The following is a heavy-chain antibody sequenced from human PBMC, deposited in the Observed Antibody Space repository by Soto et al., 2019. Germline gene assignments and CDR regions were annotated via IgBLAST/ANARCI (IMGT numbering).Heavy chain of an antibody. Sequence: SVKVSCKASGGTFSSYTISWVRQAPGQGLEWMGRIIPILGIANYAQKFQGRVTITADKSTSTAYMEPSSLRSEDTAVYYCARDDRKVVPAAIDYYYYYYMDVWGKGTTVTVSS. J-gene: IGHJ6*03. CDR1: GGTFSSYT. D-gene: IGHD2-2*01. CDR2: IIPILGIA. V-gene: IGHV1-69*04. CDR3: ARDDRKVVPAAIDYYYYYYMDV.